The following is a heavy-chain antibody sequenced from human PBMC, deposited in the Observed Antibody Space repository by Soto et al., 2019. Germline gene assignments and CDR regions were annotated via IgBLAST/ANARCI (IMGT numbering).Heavy chain of an antibody. CDR2: IFTAGSTI. V-gene: IGHV3-11*01. CDR3: AGRALAWGTACAG. D-gene: IGHD3-16*01. CDR1: GFTFRDYY. Sequence: QVQLVESGGGLVKPGGSLRLSCAASGFTFRDYYMAWIRQAPGKGLEWVSYIFTAGSTINYADSVKGRFTISRDNDENSLDLHIDSPRAEDRPVDYCAGRALAWGTACAGWRHGTMVTVSS. J-gene: IGHJ3*01.